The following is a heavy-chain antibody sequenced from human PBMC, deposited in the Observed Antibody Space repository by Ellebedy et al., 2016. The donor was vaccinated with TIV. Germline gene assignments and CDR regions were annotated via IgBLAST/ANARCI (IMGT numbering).Heavy chain of an antibody. D-gene: IGHD1-26*01. V-gene: IGHV3-15*01. Sequence: GESLKISXAASGFSFSKAWLSWARQAPGKGLEWVGRIKSKTDGGTRDYAAPVKGRFTISRDDSKNTLYLHMNSLKTEDTAVYYCTVGAPFDYWGQGTLVTVSS. J-gene: IGHJ4*02. CDR2: IKSKTDGGTR. CDR3: TVGAPFDY. CDR1: GFSFSKAW.